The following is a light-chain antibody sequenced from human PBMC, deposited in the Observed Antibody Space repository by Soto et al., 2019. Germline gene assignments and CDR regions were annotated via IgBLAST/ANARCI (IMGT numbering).Light chain of an antibody. CDR2: WAS. CDR1: QSVLYSSNNKNY. J-gene: IGKJ4*01. V-gene: IGKV4-1*01. Sequence: DIVMTQSPDSLAVSLGERATINCKSSQSVLYSSNNKNYLAWYQQKPGQPPKLLIYWASTRESGIPDRFSGSGSGTDFTLTISSLQAEDVAVYYCQQYLTTLHTFGGGTKVEIK. CDR3: QQYLTTLHT.